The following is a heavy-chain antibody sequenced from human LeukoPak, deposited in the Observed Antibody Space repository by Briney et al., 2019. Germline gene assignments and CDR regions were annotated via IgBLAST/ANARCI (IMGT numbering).Heavy chain of an antibody. CDR3: VRRSRIAARTDYFDY. CDR1: GFTFSSYA. CDR2: IYTSGST. J-gene: IGHJ4*02. Sequence: GSLRLSCAASGFTFSSYAMSWIRQPAGKGLEWIGRIYTSGSTNYNPSLKSRVTMSVDTSKNQFSLKLSSVPVADTAVYYCVRRSRIAARTDYFDYWGQGTLVTVSS. D-gene: IGHD6-6*01. V-gene: IGHV4-4*07.